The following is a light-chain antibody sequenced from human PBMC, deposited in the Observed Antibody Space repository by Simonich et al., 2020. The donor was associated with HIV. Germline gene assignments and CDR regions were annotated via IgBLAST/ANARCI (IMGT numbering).Light chain of an antibody. J-gene: IGKJ1*01. V-gene: IGKV4-1*01. CDR2: WAS. CDR3: QQYYSTPPT. Sequence: DIVMTQSPDSLDVSLGERATINCKSSQSVLYSSNNKNYLAWYQQKPGHPPNLLIYWASTRESGVPDRFSASGSGTDFTLTSSSLQAEDVAIYYCQQYYSTPPTFGQGTKVEIK. CDR1: QSVLYSSNNKNY.